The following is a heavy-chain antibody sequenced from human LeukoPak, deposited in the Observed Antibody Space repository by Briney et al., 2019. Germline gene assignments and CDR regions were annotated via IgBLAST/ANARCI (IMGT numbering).Heavy chain of an antibody. Sequence: SVKVSCKASGGTFSSYAISWVRQAPGQGLEWVGGIIPIFGTANYAQKFQGRVTITTDESTSTAYMELSSLRSEDTAVYYCASHLEYNWKGFDYWGQGTLLTVSS. CDR3: ASHLEYNWKGFDY. V-gene: IGHV1-69*05. CDR1: GGTFSSYA. D-gene: IGHD1-20*01. J-gene: IGHJ4*02. CDR2: IIPIFGTA.